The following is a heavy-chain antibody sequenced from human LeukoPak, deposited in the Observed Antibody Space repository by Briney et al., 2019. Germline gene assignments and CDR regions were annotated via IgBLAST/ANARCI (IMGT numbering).Heavy chain of an antibody. Sequence: AASVKVSCKASGYTFNGYYKHWVRQVPGQGLEWMGWINPNSGGTNYAQKFQGRVTMTRDTSISTAYMELSRLRSDDTAMYYCARSSGWKYNIDYWGQGTLVTVSS. J-gene: IGHJ4*02. V-gene: IGHV1-2*02. D-gene: IGHD6-19*01. CDR1: GYTFNGYY. CDR3: ARSSGWKYNIDY. CDR2: INPNSGGT.